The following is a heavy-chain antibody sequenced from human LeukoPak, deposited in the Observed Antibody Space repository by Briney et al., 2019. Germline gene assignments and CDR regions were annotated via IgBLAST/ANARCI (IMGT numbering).Heavy chain of an antibody. Sequence: GGSLRLSCAASGFTFSNYWMHWGRQAPGKGLEWVAVISDDGNRKYYADSVQGRFTISRDNSKNTLYLQMNSLRAEDTAVYFCVKDLSGYWTFDYWGQGTLVTVSS. V-gene: IGHV3-30*18. CDR1: GFTFSNYW. CDR3: VKDLSGYWTFDY. J-gene: IGHJ4*02. CDR2: ISDDGNRK. D-gene: IGHD1-1*01.